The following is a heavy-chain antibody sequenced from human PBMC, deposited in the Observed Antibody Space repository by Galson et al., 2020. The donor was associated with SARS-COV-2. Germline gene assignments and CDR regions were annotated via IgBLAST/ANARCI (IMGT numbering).Heavy chain of an antibody. CDR1: GDSISSFY. Sequence: SETLSLTCTVSGDSISSFYWSWIRQPPGKGLEWIGYIHHSGSTTYNPSLKGRVTISVDTSKNQFSLRLSSVTAADTATYYCARLRWEISKNGWFDPWGQGTLVTVSS. CDR3: ARLRWEISKNGWFDP. D-gene: IGHD3-16*02. V-gene: IGHV4-59*01. J-gene: IGHJ5*02. CDR2: IHHSGST.